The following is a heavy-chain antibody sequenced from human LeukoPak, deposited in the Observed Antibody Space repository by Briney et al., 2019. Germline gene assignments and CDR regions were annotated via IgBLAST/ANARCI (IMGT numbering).Heavy chain of an antibody. CDR3: ARSGSSYDGSQSWFDY. CDR1: RLTFSSYS. CDR2: ISSGSSTI. Sequence: GGSLRLSCAASRLTFSSYSMNWVRQAPGKGLEWISYISSGSSTIYSADSVKGRFTISRDNAKNSLYLHLSSLRAEDTAVYYCARSGSSYDGSQSWFDYWGQGTLVTVSS. D-gene: IGHD3-22*01. V-gene: IGHV3-48*01. J-gene: IGHJ4*02.